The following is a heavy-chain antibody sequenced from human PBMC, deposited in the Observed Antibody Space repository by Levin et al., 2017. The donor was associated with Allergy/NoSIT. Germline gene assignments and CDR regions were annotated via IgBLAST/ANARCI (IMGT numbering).Heavy chain of an antibody. CDR2: IYLSGST. CDR1: GGSISSGGYS. Sequence: SQTLSLTCAVSGGSISSGGYSWSWIRQPPGKGLEWIGNIYLSGSTNDNPALKSRVTMSVDRSKNQFSLKLSYVTAADTAVYYCARVAGYSYGYYFDYWGPGTLVTVSS. V-gene: IGHV4-30-2*01. CDR3: ARVAGYSYGYYFDY. D-gene: IGHD5-18*01. J-gene: IGHJ4*02.